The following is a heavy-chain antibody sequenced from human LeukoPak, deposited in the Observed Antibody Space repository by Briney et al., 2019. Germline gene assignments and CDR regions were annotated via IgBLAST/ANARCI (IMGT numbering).Heavy chain of an antibody. CDR3: ARDYGVLQQLATGDAFDI. CDR2: IIPIFGTA. CDR1: GGTFSSYA. D-gene: IGHD6-13*01. V-gene: IGHV1-69*01. Sequence: SVKVSCKASGGTFSSYAISWVRQAPGQGLEWMGGIIPIFGTANYAQKFQGRVTITADESTSTAYMELSSLRSEDTAVYYCARDYGVLQQLATGDAFDIWGQGTMVTVSS. J-gene: IGHJ3*02.